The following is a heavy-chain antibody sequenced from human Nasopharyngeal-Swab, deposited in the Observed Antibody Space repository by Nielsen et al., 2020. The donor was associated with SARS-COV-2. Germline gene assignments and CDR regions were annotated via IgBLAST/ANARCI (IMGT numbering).Heavy chain of an antibody. V-gene: IGHV1-18*01. CDR3: ARRELELRGYYYYYMDV. CDR2: ISAYNGNT. D-gene: IGHD1-7*01. CDR1: GYTFTCYS. J-gene: IGHJ6*03. Sequence: ASVKVSCKASGYTFTCYSISWVRQAPGQGLEWMGWISAYNGNTNYAQKLQGRVTMTTDTSTSTAYMELRSLRSDDTAVYYCARRELELRGYYYYYMDVWGKGTTVTVSS.